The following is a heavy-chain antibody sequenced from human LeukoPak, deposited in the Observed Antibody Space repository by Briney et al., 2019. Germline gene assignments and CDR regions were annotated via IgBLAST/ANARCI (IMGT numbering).Heavy chain of an antibody. J-gene: IGHJ4*02. CDR3: ARVKYDFWSGYRFDY. CDR1: GGSISSYY. Sequence: SETLSLTCTVSGGSISSYYWSWIRQPPGKGLEWIGYIYYSGSTNYNPSLKSRVTISVDTSKNQFSLKLSSVTAADTAVYYCARVKYDFWSGYRFDYWGQGTLVTVSS. D-gene: IGHD3-3*01. CDR2: IYYSGST. V-gene: IGHV4-59*01.